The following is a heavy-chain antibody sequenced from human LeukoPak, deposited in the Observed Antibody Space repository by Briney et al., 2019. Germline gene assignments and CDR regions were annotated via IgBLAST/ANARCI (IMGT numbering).Heavy chain of an antibody. CDR2: FYSGGNT. CDR1: GFTVSSSY. Sequence: GGSLRLSCAASGFTVSSSYMSWVRQAPGKGLEWVSVFYSGGNTYYADSVKGRFTISRDNSKNTLYLQMNSLRADDTAVYYCARGGSGSYYMGALDIWGQGTMVTVS. V-gene: IGHV3-53*01. J-gene: IGHJ3*02. CDR3: ARGGSGSYYMGALDI. D-gene: IGHD3-10*01.